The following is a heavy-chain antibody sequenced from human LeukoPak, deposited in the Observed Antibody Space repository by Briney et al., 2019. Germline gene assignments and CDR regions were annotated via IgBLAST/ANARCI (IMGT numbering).Heavy chain of an antibody. J-gene: IGHJ4*02. CDR3: ARMYSSGYYGDYFDY. D-gene: IGHD5-12*01. CDR2: ISADAATV. CDR1: GGSFSGYY. Sequence: LSLTCAVYGGSFSGYYWSWIRQPPGRGLEWISYISADAATVKYADSVEGRFTVSRDNTQNSIYLEMSSLRVDDTAVYYCARMYSSGYYGDYFDYWGQGNLVSVSS. V-gene: IGHV3-11*04.